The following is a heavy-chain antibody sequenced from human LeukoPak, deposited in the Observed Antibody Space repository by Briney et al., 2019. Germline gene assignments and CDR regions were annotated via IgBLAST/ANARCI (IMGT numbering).Heavy chain of an antibody. J-gene: IGHJ5*02. CDR2: ISYDGSNK. V-gene: IGHV3-30*18. CDR3: AKDSLPRLAYCGGDCYPLYNWFDP. CDR1: GFAFSSYG. D-gene: IGHD2-21*02. Sequence: GRSLRLSCAASGFAFSSYGMHWVRQAPGKGLEWVAVISYDGSNKYYADSVKGRFTISRDNSKNTLYLQMNSLRAEDTAVYYCAKDSLPRLAYCGGDCYPLYNWFDPWGQGTLVTVSS.